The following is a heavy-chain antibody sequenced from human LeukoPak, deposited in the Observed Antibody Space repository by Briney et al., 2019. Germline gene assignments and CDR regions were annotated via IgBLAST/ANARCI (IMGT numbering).Heavy chain of an antibody. V-gene: IGHV3-30-3*01. Sequence: GGSLRLSCAAYGFTFSSYAMHWVRQAPGKGLEWVAVISYDGSNKYYADSVKGRFTISRDNSKNTLYLQMNSLRAEDTAVYYCARDGYYYDSSGYYYIDYWGQGTLVTVSS. J-gene: IGHJ4*02. CDR3: ARDGYYYDSSGYYYIDY. CDR2: ISYDGSNK. D-gene: IGHD3-22*01. CDR1: GFTFSSYA.